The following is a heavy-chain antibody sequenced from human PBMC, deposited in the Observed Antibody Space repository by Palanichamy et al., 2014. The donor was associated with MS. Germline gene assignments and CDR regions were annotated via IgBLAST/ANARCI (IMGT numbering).Heavy chain of an antibody. CDR3: STNVAYSGFQASVLLDS. CDR2: FKSKTDGGTL. V-gene: IGHV3-15*01. D-gene: IGHD5-12*01. J-gene: IGHJ4*02. Sequence: VGRFKSKTDGGTLDYAAPVKGRFTISRDDSKNTLYLQMNSLKTEDTAVYYCSTNVAYSGFQASVLLDSWGQGTLVTVSS.